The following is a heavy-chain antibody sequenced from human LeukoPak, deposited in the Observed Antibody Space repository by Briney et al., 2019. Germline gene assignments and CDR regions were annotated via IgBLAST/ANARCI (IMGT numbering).Heavy chain of an antibody. Sequence: GSSVKVSCKASGGTFSSYAISWVRQAPGQGLEWMGGIIPIFGTANYAQKFQGRVTITADESTSTACMELSSLRSEDTAVYYCARWVGYCSSTSCDWFDPWGQGTLVTVS. J-gene: IGHJ5*02. CDR2: IIPIFGTA. CDR3: ARWVGYCSSTSCDWFDP. CDR1: GGTFSSYA. V-gene: IGHV1-69*01. D-gene: IGHD2-2*01.